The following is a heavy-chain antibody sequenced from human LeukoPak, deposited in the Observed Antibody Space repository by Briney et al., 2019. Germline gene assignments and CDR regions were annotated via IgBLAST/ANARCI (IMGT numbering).Heavy chain of an antibody. D-gene: IGHD1-1*01. Sequence: PGGSLRLSCAASGFSFSDYYMSWIRQAPGTGLEWVSYISSSGSTIKYADSVKGRFTISRDNANNSLYLQMNSLRAEDTAVYYCAGVEFGSRYYYYVDVWGKGTTVTVSS. CDR3: AGVEFGSRYYYYVDV. V-gene: IGHV3-11*01. J-gene: IGHJ6*03. CDR2: ISSSGSTI. CDR1: GFSFSDYY.